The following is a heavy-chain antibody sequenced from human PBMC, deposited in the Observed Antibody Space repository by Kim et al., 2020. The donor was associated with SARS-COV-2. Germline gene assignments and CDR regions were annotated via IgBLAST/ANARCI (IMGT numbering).Heavy chain of an antibody. Sequence: SETLSLTCTVSGGSIRSYYWNWIRQVPGKGLEWIGYIFYSGATNYNPSLKSRVTMSVDMSDNQFSLRLTSVTAADTAVYYCATYSAEIAGGRLLQSWGRGTLVRVST. D-gene: IGHD2-21*01. CDR2: IFYSGAT. J-gene: IGHJ5*02. V-gene: IGHV4-59*13. CDR3: ATYSAEIAGGRLLQS. CDR1: GGSIRSYY.